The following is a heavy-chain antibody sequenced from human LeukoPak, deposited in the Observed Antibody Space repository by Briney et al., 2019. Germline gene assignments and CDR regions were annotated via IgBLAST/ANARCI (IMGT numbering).Heavy chain of an antibody. CDR2: IIPIFGTA. D-gene: IGHD3-10*01. J-gene: IGHJ4*02. Sequence: GASVKVSCKASGGTFSSYAISWVRQAPGQGLEWMGGIIPIFGTANYAQKFQGRVTITADESTSTAYMELSSLRSEDTAVYYCAREGGYYYGSGSYYFDYWGQGTLVTVSS. V-gene: IGHV1-69*13. CDR1: GGTFSSYA. CDR3: AREGGYYYGSGSYYFDY.